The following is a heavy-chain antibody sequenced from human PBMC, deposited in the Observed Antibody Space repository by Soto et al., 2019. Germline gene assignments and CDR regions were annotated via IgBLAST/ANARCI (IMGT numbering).Heavy chain of an antibody. J-gene: IGHJ4*02. V-gene: IGHV3-21*01. CDR2: ISISSDYI. CDR1: GFTLSFSS. D-gene: IGHD6-13*01. Sequence: PEGSLRLPCTASGFTLSFSSMNWVRQASGKGLEWVSSISISSDYIYYAVSVKGRITASRDNAKNALYLQINSLRAEDTAVYYCARDGSSWSRDCWGQGTLVTVSS. CDR3: ARDGSSWSRDC.